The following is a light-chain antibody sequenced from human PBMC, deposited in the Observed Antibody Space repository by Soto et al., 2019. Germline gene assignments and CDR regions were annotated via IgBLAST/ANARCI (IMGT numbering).Light chain of an antibody. CDR2: TAS. CDR1: QGIRND. Sequence: DIQITQSPSSVSASVGDRITITCRASQGIRNDLGWYQQKPGKAPKRLIYTASSLQNGVPSRFSGSGSGTEFTLSISSLQPDDFATYYCHQYNSYWTFGQGTKVDIK. J-gene: IGKJ1*01. V-gene: IGKV1-17*01. CDR3: HQYNSYWT.